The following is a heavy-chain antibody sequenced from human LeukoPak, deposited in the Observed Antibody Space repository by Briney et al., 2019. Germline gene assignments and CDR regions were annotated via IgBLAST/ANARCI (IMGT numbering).Heavy chain of an antibody. Sequence: GGSLRLSCAASGFTFSNYNMNWVRQPPGKGLQWVSYISSSSNIIYYADSVKGRFTTSRDNAKNSLFLQMNSPRAEDTAVYYCARDFAREFTIDYWGQGTLVTVSS. J-gene: IGHJ4*02. D-gene: IGHD3-10*01. CDR2: ISSSSNII. V-gene: IGHV3-48*01. CDR3: ARDFAREFTIDY. CDR1: GFTFSNYN.